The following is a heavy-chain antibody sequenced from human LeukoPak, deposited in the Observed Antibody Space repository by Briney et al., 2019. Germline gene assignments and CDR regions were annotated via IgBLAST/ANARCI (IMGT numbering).Heavy chain of an antibody. V-gene: IGHV1-18*01. CDR3: AREVTYYDILTGISEGLYYFDY. J-gene: IGHJ4*02. CDR1: GYTFTSYG. CDR2: ISAYNGNT. D-gene: IGHD3-9*01. Sequence: ASVKVSCKASGYTFTSYGISWVRQAPGQGLEWMGWISAYNGNTNYAQKLQGRVTMTTDTSTSTAYMELRSLRSDETAVYYCAREVTYYDILTGISEGLYYFDYWGQGTLVTVSS.